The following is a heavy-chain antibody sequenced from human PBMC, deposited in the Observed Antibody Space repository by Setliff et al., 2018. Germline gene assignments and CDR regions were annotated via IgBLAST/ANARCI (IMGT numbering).Heavy chain of an antibody. CDR2: INPSGGYA. Sequence: GASVKVSCKASGYTFIYYYIHWVRQAPGQGLEWMGLINPSGGYANYAQKFQGRVTMTRDTATSTVYMELSSLRSEDTAVYYCARAPLESGYNYGQGHYFDYWGQGTLVTVSS. CDR3: ARAPLESGYNYGQGHYFDY. CDR1: GYTFIYYY. D-gene: IGHD5-18*01. V-gene: IGHV1-46*01. J-gene: IGHJ4*02.